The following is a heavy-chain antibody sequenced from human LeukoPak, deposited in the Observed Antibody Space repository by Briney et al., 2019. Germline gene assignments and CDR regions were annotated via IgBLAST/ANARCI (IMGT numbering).Heavy chain of an antibody. V-gene: IGHV4-34*01. D-gene: IGHD2-8*02. CDR3: ARIRYGHTGDICYNH. CDR2: VSPGGYI. Sequence: PSETLSLTCTVSGVSFNAYYWSWIRQSPGKGLEWIGEVSPGGYIKYNPSLKSRVTISVDASKSQLSLSLSSVTATDTAMYDCARIRYGHTGDICYNHWAQGTLVTVSS. CDR1: GVSFNAYY. J-gene: IGHJ5*02.